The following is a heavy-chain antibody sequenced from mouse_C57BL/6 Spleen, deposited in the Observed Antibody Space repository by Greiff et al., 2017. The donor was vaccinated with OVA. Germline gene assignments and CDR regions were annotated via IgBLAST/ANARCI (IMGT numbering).Heavy chain of an antibody. J-gene: IGHJ1*03. CDR3: ARGDPGYFDV. Sequence: EVQLVESGGGLVKPGGSLKLSCAASGFTFSDYGMHWVRQAPEKGLEWVAYISSGSSTIYYADTVKGRFTISRDNAKNTLFLQMTSLRSEDTAMYYCARGDPGYFDVWGTGTTVTVSS. CDR2: ISSGSSTI. V-gene: IGHV5-17*01. D-gene: IGHD3-3*01. CDR1: GFTFSDYG.